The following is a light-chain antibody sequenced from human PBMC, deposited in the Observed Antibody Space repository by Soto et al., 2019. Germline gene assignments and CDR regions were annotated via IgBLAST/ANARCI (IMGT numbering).Light chain of an antibody. J-gene: IGKJ1*01. CDR2: AAS. Sequence: LHMTQSRSPRSAPMGDRDTNPYRAGQSSDNYLNWYQQRPGKAPKLLIYAASSLQSGVPSRFSGSGSGTEFTLTINSLQREDFAIYYCQQTYSSTWTFGQGTKVDI. CDR1: QSSDNY. CDR3: QQTYSSTWT. V-gene: IGKV1-39*01.